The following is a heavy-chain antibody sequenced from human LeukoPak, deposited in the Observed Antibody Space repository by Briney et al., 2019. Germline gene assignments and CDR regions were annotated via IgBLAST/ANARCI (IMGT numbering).Heavy chain of an antibody. CDR3: ARQVRGEHSRWFDP. Sequence: SETLSLTCAVYGGSFSGYYWSWLRQPPGKGLEWIGYIYYSGSTNYNPSLKSRVTISVDTSKNQFSLKLSSVTAADTAVYYCARQVRGEHSRWFDPWGQGTLVTVSS. V-gene: IGHV4-59*08. CDR1: GGSFSGYY. J-gene: IGHJ5*02. D-gene: IGHD3-10*01. CDR2: IYYSGST.